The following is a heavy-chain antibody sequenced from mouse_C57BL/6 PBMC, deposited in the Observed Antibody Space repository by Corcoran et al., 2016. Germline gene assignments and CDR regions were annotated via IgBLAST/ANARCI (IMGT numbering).Heavy chain of an antibody. CDR3: ARHLLSYYAMDY. J-gene: IGHJ4*01. V-gene: IGHV1-26*01. D-gene: IGHD2-1*01. Sequence: EVQLQQSGPELVKPGASVKISCKASGYTFTDYYMNWVKQSHGKSLEWIGDINPNNGGTSYNQKFKGTATLTVDKSSSTAYMELRSLTSEDSAVYYCARHLLSYYAMDYWGQGTSVTVSS. CDR2: INPNNGGT. CDR1: GYTFTDYY.